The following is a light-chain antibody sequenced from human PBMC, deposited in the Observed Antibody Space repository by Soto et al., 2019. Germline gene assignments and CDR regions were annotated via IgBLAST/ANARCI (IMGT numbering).Light chain of an antibody. J-gene: IGLJ1*01. CDR3: WAYVGVSYV. CDR1: SGDVGANQY. CDR2: DVK. V-gene: IGLV2-11*01. Sequence: QSVLTQPRSVSGSPGQSVTISCTGTSGDVGANQYVSWYRQYPAKTPILMIYDVKQRPWGVPDRFSGSKSGDTASLIISGLEADDEGYYFCWAYVGVSYVFGTGTKVTVL.